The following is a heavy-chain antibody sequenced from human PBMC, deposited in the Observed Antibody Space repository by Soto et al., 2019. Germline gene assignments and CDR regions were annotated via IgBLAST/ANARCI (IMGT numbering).Heavy chain of an antibody. CDR2: MNPNTGNS. Sequence: ASVKVSCKASGYTFTSYDIYWVRQATGQGLEWMGWMNPNTGNSSYAQKFQGRVTMTSDTSISTAHMELSSLRSEDTAVYYCARRAETNGWNGFGADKYYFDFWGQGTLVTVSS. CDR3: ARRAETNGWNGFGADKYYFDF. J-gene: IGHJ4*02. D-gene: IGHD1-1*01. V-gene: IGHV1-8*01. CDR1: GYTFTSYD.